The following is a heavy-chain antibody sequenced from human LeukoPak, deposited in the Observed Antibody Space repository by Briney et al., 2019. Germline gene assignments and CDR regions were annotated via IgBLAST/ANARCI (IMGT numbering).Heavy chain of an antibody. Sequence: GGSLRLSCAASGFTFRSYAMHWVRQAPGKGLYWVAVISYDGSNKYYADSVKGRFTISRDNSKNTLYLQMSSLRAEDTAVYYCARDRVGVQVPAANTNWFDPWGQGTLVTVSS. CDR2: ISYDGSNK. J-gene: IGHJ5*02. CDR1: GFTFRSYA. D-gene: IGHD2-2*01. CDR3: ARDRVGVQVPAANTNWFDP. V-gene: IGHV3-30*15.